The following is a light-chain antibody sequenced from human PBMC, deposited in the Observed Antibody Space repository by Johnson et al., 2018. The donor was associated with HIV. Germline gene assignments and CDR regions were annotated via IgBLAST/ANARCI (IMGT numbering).Light chain of an antibody. Sequence: QSVLTQPPSVSAAPGQKVTISCSGSSSNIGNNYVSWYQQLPGTAPKLLIYDNNKRPSRIPARFSGSKSGTSATLAIPGLQPGDEADYYCATWDTGLSAGVFGTGTKVTVL. V-gene: IGLV1-51*01. CDR3: ATWDTGLSAGV. CDR1: SSNIGNNY. CDR2: DNN. J-gene: IGLJ1*01.